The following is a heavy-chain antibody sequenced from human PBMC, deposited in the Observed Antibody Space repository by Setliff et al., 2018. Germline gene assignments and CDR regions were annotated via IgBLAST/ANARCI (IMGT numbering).Heavy chain of an antibody. CDR3: ARGKVLYDYVWGSYRYEDYYYGMDV. V-gene: IGHV4-59*11. J-gene: IGHJ6*02. CDR2: IYYSGST. Sequence: SETLSLTCTVSGGSISSHYWSWIRQPPGKGLEWIGYIYYSGSTNYNPPLKSRVTISVDTSKNQFSLKLSSVTAADTAVYYCARGKVLYDYVWGSYRYEDYYYGMDVWGQGTTVTVSS. CDR1: GGSISSHY. D-gene: IGHD3-16*02.